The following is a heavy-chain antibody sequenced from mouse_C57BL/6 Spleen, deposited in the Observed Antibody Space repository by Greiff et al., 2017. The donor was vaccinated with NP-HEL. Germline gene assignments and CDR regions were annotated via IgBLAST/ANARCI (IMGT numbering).Heavy chain of an antibody. Sequence: QVQLQQSGAELARPGASVKMSCKASGYTFTSYTMHWVKQRPGQGLEWIGYINPSSGYTKYNQKFKDKATLTADKSSSTAYMQLSSLTSEDSAVYYCAREGAQATDYYDYWGQGTTLTVSS. D-gene: IGHD3-2*02. CDR2: INPSSGYT. J-gene: IGHJ2*01. CDR1: GYTFTSYT. CDR3: AREGAQATDYYDY. V-gene: IGHV1-4*01.